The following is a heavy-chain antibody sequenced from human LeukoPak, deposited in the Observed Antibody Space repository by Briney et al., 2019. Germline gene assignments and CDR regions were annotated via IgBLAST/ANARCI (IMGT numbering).Heavy chain of an antibody. J-gene: IGHJ4*02. D-gene: IGHD2-21*01. V-gene: IGHV4-34*01. CDR3: ARRGQIGLDY. CDR2: INHSGST. Sequence: SETLSLTCAVYGGSFSGYYWSWIRQPQGKGLEWIGEINHSGSTNYNPSLKSRVTISVDTSKNQFSLKLSSVTAADTAVYYCARRGQIGLDYWGQGTLVTVSS. CDR1: GGSFSGYY.